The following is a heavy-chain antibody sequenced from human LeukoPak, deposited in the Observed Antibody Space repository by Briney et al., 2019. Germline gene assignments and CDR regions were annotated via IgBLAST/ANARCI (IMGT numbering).Heavy chain of an antibody. CDR1: GFTFSSYA. CDR3: AKDLVGAFGI. V-gene: IGHV3-30-3*01. Sequence: GRSLRLSCAASGFTFSSYAMHWVRQAPGKGLEWVAVISYDGSNKYYADSVKGRFTISRDNSKNTLYLQMNSLRAEDTAVYYCAKDLVGAFGIWGQGTMVTVSS. J-gene: IGHJ3*02. D-gene: IGHD1-26*01. CDR2: ISYDGSNK.